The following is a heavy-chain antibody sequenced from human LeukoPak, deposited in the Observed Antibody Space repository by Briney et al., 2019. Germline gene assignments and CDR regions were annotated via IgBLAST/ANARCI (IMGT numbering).Heavy chain of an antibody. CDR3: ARDCSGGSCYFDY. V-gene: IGHV7-4-1*02. CDR1: GYTFTIYA. D-gene: IGHD2-15*01. CDR2: INTNTGNP. J-gene: IGHJ4*02. Sequence: GASVKVSYKASGYTFTIYAMNWVRQAPGQGVEGMGWINTNTGNPTYAQRFTGRFVFSLDTSVSTAYLQISSLKAEDTAVYYCARDCSGGSCYFDYWGQGTLVTVSS.